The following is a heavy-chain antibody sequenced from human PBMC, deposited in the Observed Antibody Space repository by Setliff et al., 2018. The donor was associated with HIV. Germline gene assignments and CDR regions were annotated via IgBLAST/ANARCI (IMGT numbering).Heavy chain of an antibody. J-gene: IGHJ4*02. CDR1: GFNFNTYS. CDR2: ISSSGTYI. CDR3: TRMIPPRSNRFSSGWFDY. V-gene: IGHV3-21*01. D-gene: IGHD6-19*01. Sequence: GGFLRLSCAASGFNFNTYSMSWVRQAPGKGLEWVSSISSSGTYIYYADSMKGRFTISRDEAGNSLYLQLNNVRAEDTAVYYCTRMIPPRSNRFSSGWFDYWGQGTVVTVSS.